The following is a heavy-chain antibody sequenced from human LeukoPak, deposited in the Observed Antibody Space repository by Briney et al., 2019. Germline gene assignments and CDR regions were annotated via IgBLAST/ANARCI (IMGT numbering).Heavy chain of an antibody. CDR1: GGSISSGGYY. D-gene: IGHD3-22*01. CDR2: NYYSGST. CDR3: ARTPRYYDSSGEFDY. J-gene: IGHJ4*02. Sequence: SQTLSLTCTVSGGSISSGGYYWSWIRQHPGRGLEWIGYNYYSGSTYYNPSLKSRVTISVDTSKNQFSLKLSSVTAADTAVYYCARTPRYYDSSGEFDYWGQGTLVTVSS. V-gene: IGHV4-31*03.